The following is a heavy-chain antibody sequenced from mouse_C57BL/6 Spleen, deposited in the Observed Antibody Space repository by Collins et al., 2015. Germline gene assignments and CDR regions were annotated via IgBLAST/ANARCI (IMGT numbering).Heavy chain of an antibody. Sequence: QVQLQQSGAELMKPGASVKLSCKATGYTFNGYWIEWVKQRPGHGLEWIGEILPGSGSTNYNEKFKGKATFTADTSSNTAYMQLSSLTTEDSAIYYCARRGYYGSSYGLWFAYWGQGTLVTVSA. J-gene: IGHJ3*01. CDR2: ILPGSGST. V-gene: IGHV1-9*01. D-gene: IGHD1-1*01. CDR3: ARRGYYGSSYGLWFAY. CDR1: GYTFNGYW.